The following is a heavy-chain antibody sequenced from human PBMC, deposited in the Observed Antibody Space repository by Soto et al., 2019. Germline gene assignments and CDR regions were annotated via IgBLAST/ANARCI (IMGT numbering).Heavy chain of an antibody. CDR1: GFTLSNAW. J-gene: IGHJ4*02. D-gene: IGHD2-15*01. CDR2: IKSKTDGGTT. V-gene: IGHV3-15*01. CDR3: TTGVVVVAATPVDY. Sequence: GSLSLSCAASGFTLSNAWMFWVRQAPGKGLEWVGRIKSKTDGGTTDYAAPVKGRFTISRDDSKKTLYLQMKSLKTEDTAVYYCTTGVVVVAATPVDYWGQGTLVTVPS.